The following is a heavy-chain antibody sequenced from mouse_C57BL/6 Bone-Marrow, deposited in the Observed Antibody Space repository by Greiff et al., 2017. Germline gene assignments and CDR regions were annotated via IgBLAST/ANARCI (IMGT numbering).Heavy chain of an antibody. CDR2: IYPGSGST. V-gene: IGHV1-55*01. Sequence: VQLQQPGAELVKPGASVKMSCKASGYTFTSYWITWVKQRPGQGLEWIGDIYPGSGSTNYNEKFKSKATLTVDPSSSTAYMQLSSLTSEDSAVYYCARRYYGSSYVDWYFDVWGTGTTVTVSS. J-gene: IGHJ1*03. CDR1: GYTFTSYW. D-gene: IGHD1-1*01. CDR3: ARRYYGSSYVDWYFDV.